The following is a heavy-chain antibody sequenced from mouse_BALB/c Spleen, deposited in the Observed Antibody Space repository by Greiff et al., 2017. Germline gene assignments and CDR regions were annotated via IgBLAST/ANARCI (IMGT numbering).Heavy chain of an antibody. Sequence: QVQLQQPGAELVKPGASVKLSCKASGYTFTSYWMHWVKQRPGQGLEWIGEINPSNGRTNYNEKFKSKATLTVDKSSSTAYMQLSSLTSEDSAVYFCARRIRYPYYYAMDYWGQGTSVTVSS. CDR2: INPSNGRT. CDR1: GYTFTSYW. CDR3: ARRIRYPYYYAMDY. V-gene: IGHV1S81*02. J-gene: IGHJ4*01. D-gene: IGHD2-14*01.